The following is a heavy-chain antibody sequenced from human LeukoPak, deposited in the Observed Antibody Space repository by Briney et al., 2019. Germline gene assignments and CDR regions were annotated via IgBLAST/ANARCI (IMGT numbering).Heavy chain of an antibody. V-gene: IGHV4-34*01. CDR2: INHSGST. J-gene: IGHJ6*03. CDR3: ARLGYCSSTSCYTFARTYYYYYMDV. Sequence: SETLSLTCAVYGGSFSGYYWSWIRQPPGKGLEWIGEINHSGSTNHNPSLKSRVTISVDTSKNQFSLKLSSVTAADTAVYYCARLGYCSSTSCYTFARTYYYYYMDVWGKGTTVTVSS. CDR1: GGSFSGYY. D-gene: IGHD2-2*02.